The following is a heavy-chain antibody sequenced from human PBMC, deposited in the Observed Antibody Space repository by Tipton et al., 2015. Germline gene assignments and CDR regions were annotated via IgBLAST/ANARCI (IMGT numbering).Heavy chain of an antibody. CDR1: GYSITNNFF. Sequence: TLSLTCDVSGYSITNNFFWGWIRQPPGKGLEWIASIYHSGSTYYNPSLKSRVTISADTSKNQFSLRLNSVTAADTAVYYCARDLEHGMDVWGQGTTVTVSS. J-gene: IGHJ6*02. V-gene: IGHV4-38-2*02. D-gene: IGHD5-24*01. CDR2: IYHSGST. CDR3: ARDLEHGMDV.